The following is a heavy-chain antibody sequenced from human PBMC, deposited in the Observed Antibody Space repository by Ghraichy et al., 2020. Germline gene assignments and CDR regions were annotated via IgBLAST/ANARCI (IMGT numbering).Heavy chain of an antibody. Sequence: SETLSLTCTVSGGSITSSSYYWGWIRQPPGKGLEWIGSIDYRGSAFYNPSLTRRVTISIDTSKNQFSLRLNSVTAADTALYYCADNGDFGVTEFDYWGRGTLVTVSS. CDR3: ADNGDFGVTEFDY. CDR1: GGSITSSSYY. V-gene: IGHV4-39*07. CDR2: IDYRGSA. D-gene: IGHD3-3*01. J-gene: IGHJ4*02.